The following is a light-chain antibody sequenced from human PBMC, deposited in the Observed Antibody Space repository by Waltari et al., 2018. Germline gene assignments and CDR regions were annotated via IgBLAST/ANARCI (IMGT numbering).Light chain of an antibody. J-gene: IGLJ2*01. V-gene: IGLV2-23*01. CDR2: EAT. CDR1: KNDIGPYNF. Sequence: QSALTQPASLSGSPGQSIPISCAGTKNDIGPYNFVSWFQQFPGQAPKLIVSEATKRPSGVSYRFSGSKSGNTASLTISGLQAEDEADYYCCSYAGGSRVIFGGGTKLTVL. CDR3: CSYAGGSRVI.